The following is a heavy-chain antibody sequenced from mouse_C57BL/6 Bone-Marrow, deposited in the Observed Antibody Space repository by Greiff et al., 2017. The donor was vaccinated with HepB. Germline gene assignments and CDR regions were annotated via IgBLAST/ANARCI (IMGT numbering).Heavy chain of an antibody. CDR2: IYPGDGDT. V-gene: IGHV1-82*01. CDR1: GYAFSSSW. D-gene: IGHD1-1*01. J-gene: IGHJ3*01. Sequence: VKLVESGPELVKPGASVKISCKASGYAFSSSWMNWVKQRPGKGLEWIGRIYPGDGDTNYNGKFKGKATLTADKSSSTAYMQLSSLTSEDSAVYFCARTRDYYGSSYGFAYWGQGTLVTVSA. CDR3: ARTRDYYGSSYGFAY.